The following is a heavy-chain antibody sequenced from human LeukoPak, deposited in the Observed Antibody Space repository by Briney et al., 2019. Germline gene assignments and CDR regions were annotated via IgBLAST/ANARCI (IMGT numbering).Heavy chain of an antibody. CDR2: IYYSGST. V-gene: IGHV4-59*01. D-gene: IGHD2-15*01. CDR3: ARLGYCSDGSCYATNYYYYGMDV. J-gene: IGHJ6*02. CDR1: GGSISSYY. Sequence: SETLSLTCTVSGGSISSYYWSWIRQPPGKGLEWIGYIYYSGSTNYNPSLKSRVTISVDTSKNQFSLKLSSVTAADTAVYYCARLGYCSDGSCYATNYYYYGMDVWGQGTTVTVSS.